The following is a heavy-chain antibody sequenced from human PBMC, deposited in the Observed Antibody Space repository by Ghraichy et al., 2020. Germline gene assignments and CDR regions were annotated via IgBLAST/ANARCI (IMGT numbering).Heavy chain of an antibody. J-gene: IGHJ4*02. CDR2: INANSGGT. D-gene: IGHD6-19*01. CDR3: TRGGPIVVAGMTIDY. V-gene: IGHV1-2*02. Sequence: ASVKVSCKASGYTFTDYYMHWVRQAPGQGLEWMGWINANSGGTNYAQKFQGRVTMTRDTSISTAYMELSRLTSDDAAVFYCTRGGPIVVAGMTIDYWGQGTLVTVSS. CDR1: GYTFTDYY.